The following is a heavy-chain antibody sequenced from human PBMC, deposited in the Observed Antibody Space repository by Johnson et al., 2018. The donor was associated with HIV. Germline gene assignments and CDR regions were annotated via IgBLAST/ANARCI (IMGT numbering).Heavy chain of an antibody. CDR1: GFTFADYG. CDR3: ARDPPRVAAASRSDAFDI. D-gene: IGHD6-13*01. Sequence: QVQLVESGGGVVRPGGSLRLSRAASGFTFADYGMRWLRQAPGNGLEWISYISSSGSTIYYADSVKGRFPISRANAKNALYLQMNSLRAEDTAVYYCARDPPRVAAASRSDAFDIWGQGTMVTVSS. CDR2: ISSSGSTI. V-gene: IGHV3-11*04. J-gene: IGHJ3*02.